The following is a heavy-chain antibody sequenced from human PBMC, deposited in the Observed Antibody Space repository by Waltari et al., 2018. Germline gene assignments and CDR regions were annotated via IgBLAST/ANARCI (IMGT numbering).Heavy chain of an antibody. J-gene: IGHJ4*02. Sequence: QLLLQESGPGLVKPSETLSLTCTVFGGSVSSTGDFWGWAWIRQPPGKGLEVMGTIDFRGFTYYNASLKSKLSLSVATSRNQIFLRLTSMSAADTAVYFCARHDGSGAFFDYWGQGTLVTVSS. CDR1: GGSVSSTGDF. V-gene: IGHV4-39*01. D-gene: IGHD3-3*01. CDR3: ARHDGSGAFFDY. CDR2: IDFRGFT.